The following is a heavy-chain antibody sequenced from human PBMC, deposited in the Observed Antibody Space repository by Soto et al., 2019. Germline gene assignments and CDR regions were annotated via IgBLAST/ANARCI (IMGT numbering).Heavy chain of an antibody. Sequence: GGSLRLSCAASGFTFSNCGMHWIRQAPGKGLEWVAIIWYDGSNKYYADSVKGRFTISRDNSKNTLYLQMSSLRVEDTAVYYCVKDTSGYSPVDYWGQGTQVTVS. V-gene: IGHV3-33*06. CDR1: GFTFSNCG. D-gene: IGHD3-22*01. CDR2: IWYDGSNK. CDR3: VKDTSGYSPVDY. J-gene: IGHJ4*02.